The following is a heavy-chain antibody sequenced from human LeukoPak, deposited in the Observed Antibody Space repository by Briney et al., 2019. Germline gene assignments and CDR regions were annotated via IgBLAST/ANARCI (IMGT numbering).Heavy chain of an antibody. Sequence: GGSLRLSCAASGFTFSSYWMHWVRQAPGKGLVWVSRINSDGSSTSYADSVKGRFTISRDNAKNTLYLQMNSRRDEDTAVYYCARGDRVATPLLYYYYYGMDVWGQGTTVTVSS. CDR2: INSDGSST. D-gene: IGHD5-12*01. CDR3: ARGDRVATPLLYYYYYGMDV. J-gene: IGHJ6*02. V-gene: IGHV3-74*01. CDR1: GFTFSSYW.